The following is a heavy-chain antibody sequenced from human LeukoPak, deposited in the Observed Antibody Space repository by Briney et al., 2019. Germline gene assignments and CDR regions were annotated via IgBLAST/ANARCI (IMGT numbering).Heavy chain of an antibody. Sequence: GGSLRLSCAASESTVSSNYMSWVRQAPGKGLEWVSVIYSDGSTYYADSVKGRYSISGDNSKNMLYLQMNSLRADDTAVYYCARSRGYGVTGGMDVWGQGTTVTVSS. CDR1: ESTVSSNY. CDR3: ARSRGYGVTGGMDV. CDR2: IYSDGST. J-gene: IGHJ6*02. V-gene: IGHV3-53*01. D-gene: IGHD6-25*01.